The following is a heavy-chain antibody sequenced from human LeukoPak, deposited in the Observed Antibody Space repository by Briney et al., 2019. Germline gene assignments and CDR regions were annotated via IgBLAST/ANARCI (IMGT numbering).Heavy chain of an antibody. D-gene: IGHD3-9*01. CDR2: ISYDGSNK. Sequence: QAGGSLRLSCAASGFTFTSYAMHWVRQAPGKGLEWVAVISYDGSNKYYADSVKGRFTISRDNSKSTLSLLMNSLRAEDTAVYFCARDFESYFDYWGQGTLVTVSS. CDR1: GFTFTSYA. J-gene: IGHJ4*02. CDR3: ARDFESYFDY. V-gene: IGHV3-30-3*01.